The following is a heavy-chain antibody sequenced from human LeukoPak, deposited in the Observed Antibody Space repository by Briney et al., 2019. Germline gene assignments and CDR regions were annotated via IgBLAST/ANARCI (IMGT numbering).Heavy chain of an antibody. CDR2: ISAYNGNT. D-gene: IGHD3-22*01. Sequence: ASVKVSCKASGYTFTSYGISWVRQAPGQRLEWMGWISAYNGNTNYAQKLQGRVTMTTDTSTSTAYMELRSLRSDDTAVYYCASRYYDSSGSGWFDPWGQGTLVTVSS. CDR3: ASRYYDSSGSGWFDP. V-gene: IGHV1-18*01. CDR1: GYTFTSYG. J-gene: IGHJ5*02.